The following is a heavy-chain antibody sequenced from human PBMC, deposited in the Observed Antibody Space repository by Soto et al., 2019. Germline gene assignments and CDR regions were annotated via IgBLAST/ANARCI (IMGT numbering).Heavy chain of an antibody. CDR3: ARSHSFDGSIYHYYFDF. J-gene: IGHJ4*02. CDR1: GGSISTYY. D-gene: IGHD3-10*01. Sequence: SEPLSLTCTVSGGSISTYYWSWIRQPPGGTLEWIGYIYASGATTYNPSLESRVTMSEDLPHEEFSLELTSLTAADTAVYYCARSHSFDGSIYHYYFDFWGQGTLVTVSS. CDR2: IYASGAT. V-gene: IGHV4-59*01.